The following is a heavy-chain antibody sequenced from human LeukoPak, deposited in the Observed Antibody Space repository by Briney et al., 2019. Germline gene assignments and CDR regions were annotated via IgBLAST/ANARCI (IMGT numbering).Heavy chain of an antibody. J-gene: IGHJ4*02. V-gene: IGHV3-21*01. CDR1: GFTFSSYS. CDR2: ISSSSSYI. CDR3: ARDLSVAALSFSNFDY. Sequence: PGGSLRLSCAASGFTFSSYSMNWVRQAPGKGLEWVSSISSSSSYIYYADSVKGRFTISRDNAKNSLYLQMNSLRAEDTAVYYCARDLSVAALSFSNFDYWGQGTLVTVSS. D-gene: IGHD3-16*02.